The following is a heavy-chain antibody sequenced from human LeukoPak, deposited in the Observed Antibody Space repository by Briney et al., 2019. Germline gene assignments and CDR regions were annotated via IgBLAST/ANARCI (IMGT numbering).Heavy chain of an antibody. CDR2: IYYSGST. CDR1: GGSISSYY. CDR3: ASVVGATDYFDY. J-gene: IGHJ4*02. D-gene: IGHD1-26*01. V-gene: IGHV4-59*01. Sequence: SETLSLTCTVTGGSISSYYWSWIRQPPGKGLEWIGYIYYSGSTNYNPSLKSRVTISVDTSKNQFSLKLSSVTAADTAVYYCASVVGATDYFDYWGQGTLVTVSS.